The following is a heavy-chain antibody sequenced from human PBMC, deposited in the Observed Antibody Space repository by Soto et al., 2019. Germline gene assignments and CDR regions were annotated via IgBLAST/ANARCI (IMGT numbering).Heavy chain of an antibody. V-gene: IGHV3-30-3*01. J-gene: IGHJ4*02. Sequence: GGSLRLSCAASGFTFSSYAMHWVRQAPGKGLEWVAVISYDGSNKYYADSVKGRFTISRDNSKNTLYLQMNSLRAEDTAVYYCARDLSHGTDGGIAAAGAAFDYWGQGT. CDR1: GFTFSSYA. D-gene: IGHD6-13*01. CDR2: ISYDGSNK. CDR3: ARDLSHGTDGGIAAAGAAFDY.